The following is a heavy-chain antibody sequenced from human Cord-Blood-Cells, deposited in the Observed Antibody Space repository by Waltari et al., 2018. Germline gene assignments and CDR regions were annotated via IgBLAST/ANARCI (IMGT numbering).Heavy chain of an antibody. V-gene: IGHV1-69*06. Sequence: QVQLVQSGAEVKKPGSSVKVSCKASGGTFSSYAIRWLRQAHGHGREWMGGIIPIFGTANYAQKFQGRVTITADKSTSTAYMERSSLRSEDTAVYYCAREGGYCTNGVCYTGAAFDIWGQGTMVTVSS. CDR3: AREGGYCTNGVCYTGAAFDI. J-gene: IGHJ3*02. CDR1: GGTFSSYA. D-gene: IGHD2-8*01. CDR2: IIPIFGTA.